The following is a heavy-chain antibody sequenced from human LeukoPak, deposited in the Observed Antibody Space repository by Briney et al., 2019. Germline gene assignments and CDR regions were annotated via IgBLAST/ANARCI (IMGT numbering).Heavy chain of an antibody. CDR1: GFTFSSYA. CDR3: ARDQEPVTYYGSGSGFDY. Sequence: PGGSLRLSCAASGFTFSSYAMHWVRQAPGKGLEWVAVISYDGSNKYYADSVKGRFTISRDNSKNTLYLQMNSLRAEDTAVYYCARDQEPVTYYGSGSGFDYWGQGTLVTVSS. CDR2: ISYDGSNK. D-gene: IGHD3-10*01. J-gene: IGHJ4*02. V-gene: IGHV3-30-3*01.